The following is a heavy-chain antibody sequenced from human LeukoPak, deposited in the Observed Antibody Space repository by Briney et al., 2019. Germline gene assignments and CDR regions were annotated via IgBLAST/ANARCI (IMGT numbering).Heavy chain of an antibody. CDR1: GGSISSSSYY. CDR2: IYYSGST. Sequence: SETLSLTCTVSGGSISSSSYYWGWIRQPPGKGLEWIGSIYYSGSTYYNPSLKSRVTISVDTSKNQFSLKLSSVTAADTAVYYCAARSKQGGVVVKGYFDYWGQGTLVTVSS. J-gene: IGHJ4*02. CDR3: AARSKQGGVVVKGYFDY. V-gene: IGHV4-39*07. D-gene: IGHD2-21*01.